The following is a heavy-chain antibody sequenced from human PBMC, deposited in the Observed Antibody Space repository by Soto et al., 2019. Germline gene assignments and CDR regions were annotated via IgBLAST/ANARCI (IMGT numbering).Heavy chain of an antibody. CDR3: ARDARGDEAPMDY. J-gene: IGHJ4*02. Sequence: ASVKVSCKAPGYTFTGYYMHWVRQAPGQGLEWMGWINPNSGGTNYAQKFQGWVTMTSDTSISTAYMELSRLRSDDTAVYYCARDARGDEAPMDYWGQGTLVTVSS. D-gene: IGHD3-10*01. V-gene: IGHV1-2*04. CDR2: INPNSGGT. CDR1: GYTFTGYY.